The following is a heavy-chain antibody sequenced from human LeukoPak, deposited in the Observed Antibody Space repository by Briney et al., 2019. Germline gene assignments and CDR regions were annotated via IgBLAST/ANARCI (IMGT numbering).Heavy chain of an antibody. CDR1: GFTFSTYG. D-gene: IGHD2-15*01. CDR2: IWFDGSNK. Sequence: GGSLRLSCAASGFTFSTYGMHWVLLAPGKGLQWVAVIWFDGSNKCYADSVKGRFTISRDNAKNSLYLQMNSLRAEDTAVYYCARDADCSGGGCYSLYYYYGMDVWGQGTTVTVSS. V-gene: IGHV3-33*01. CDR3: ARDADCSGGGCYSLYYYYGMDV. J-gene: IGHJ6*02.